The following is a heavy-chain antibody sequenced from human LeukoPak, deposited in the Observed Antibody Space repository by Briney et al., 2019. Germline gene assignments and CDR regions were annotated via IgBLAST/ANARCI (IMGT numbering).Heavy chain of an antibody. CDR2: ISAYNGNT. J-gene: IGHJ4*02. V-gene: IGHV1-18*01. Sequence: ASVKVSCKASGYTFTSYGISWVRQAPGQGLEWMGWISAYNGNTNYAQKLQGSVTMTTDTSTSTAYMELRSLRSDDTAVYYCARETYYHYYFDYWGQGTLVTVSS. CDR3: ARETYYHYYFDY. D-gene: IGHD3-16*01. CDR1: GYTFTSYG.